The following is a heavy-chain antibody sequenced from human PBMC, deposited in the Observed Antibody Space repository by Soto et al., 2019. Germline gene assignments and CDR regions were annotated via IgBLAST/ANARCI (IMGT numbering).Heavy chain of an antibody. CDR3: ARALEPTPTVTDAFDI. CDR2: ISYDGSNK. Sequence: GESLKISCAASGFTFSSYAMHWVRQAPGKGLEWVAVISYDGSNKYYADSVKGRFTISRDNSKNTLYLQMNSLRAEDTAVYYCARALEPTPTVTDAFDIWGQGTMVTVSS. J-gene: IGHJ3*02. D-gene: IGHD4-4*01. V-gene: IGHV3-30*04. CDR1: GFTFSSYA.